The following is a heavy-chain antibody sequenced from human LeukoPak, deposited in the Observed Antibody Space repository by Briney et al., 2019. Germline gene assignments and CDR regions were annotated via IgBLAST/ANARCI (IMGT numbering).Heavy chain of an antibody. CDR2: ISGSGGST. J-gene: IGHJ6*02. Sequence: GGSLRLSCAASGFTFSSCAMSWVRQAPGKGLEWVSAISGSGGSTYYADSVKGRFTISRDNSKNTLYLQMNSLRAEDTAVYYCAKSDVRGVRYGMDVWGQGTTVTVSS. CDR1: GFTFSSCA. CDR3: AKSDVRGVRYGMDV. D-gene: IGHD3-10*01. V-gene: IGHV3-23*01.